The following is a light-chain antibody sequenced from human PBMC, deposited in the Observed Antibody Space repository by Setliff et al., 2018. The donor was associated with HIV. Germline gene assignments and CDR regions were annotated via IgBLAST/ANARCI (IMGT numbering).Light chain of an antibody. V-gene: IGLV2-11*01. CDR2: DVS. J-gene: IGLJ1*01. CDR1: SSDVGGYHY. CDR3: CSYAGSYTFV. Sequence: LAQPRSVSGSPGQSVTISCTGTSSDVGGYHYVSWYQQHPGKAPKVMIYDVSKRPSGVPDRSSGSKSGNTASLTISGLQAEDEADYYCCSYAGSYTFVFGTGTKVTVL.